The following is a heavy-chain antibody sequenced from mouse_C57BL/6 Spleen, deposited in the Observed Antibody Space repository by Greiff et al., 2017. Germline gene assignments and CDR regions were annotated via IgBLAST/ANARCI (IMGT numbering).Heavy chain of an antibody. CDR3: ARDRGGSSYWYFDV. CDR1: GFTFSSYA. J-gene: IGHJ1*03. Sequence: EVNVVESGGGLVKPGGSLKLSCAASGFTFSSYAMSWVRQTPEKRLEWVATISDGGSYTYYPDNVKGRFTISRDNAKNNLYLQMSHLKSEDTAMYYCARDRGGSSYWYFDVWGTGTTVTVSS. V-gene: IGHV5-4*01. D-gene: IGHD1-1*01. CDR2: ISDGGSYT.